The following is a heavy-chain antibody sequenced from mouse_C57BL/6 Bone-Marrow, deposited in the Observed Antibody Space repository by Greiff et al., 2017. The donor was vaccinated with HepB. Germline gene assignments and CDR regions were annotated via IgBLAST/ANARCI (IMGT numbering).Heavy chain of an antibody. CDR3: ARRGYGNSFYAMDY. J-gene: IGHJ4*01. CDR1: GFTFSSYG. V-gene: IGHV5-6*02. Sequence: EVKLMESGGDLVKPGGSLKLSCAASGFTFSSYGMSWVRQTPDKRLEWVATISSGGSYTYYPDSVKGRFTSSRVNSKNTLYLQMSSLKSEDTAMYYFARRGYGNSFYAMDYWGQVTSVTVSS. D-gene: IGHD1-1*01. CDR2: ISSGGSYT.